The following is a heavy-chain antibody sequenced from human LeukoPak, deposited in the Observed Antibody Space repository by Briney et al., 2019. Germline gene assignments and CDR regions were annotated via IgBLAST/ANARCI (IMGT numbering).Heavy chain of an antibody. J-gene: IGHJ6*02. Sequence: GGSLRLSCAASGFTFSSYGMHWVRQAPGKGLEWVAVISYDGSNKYYADSVKGRFTISRDNSKNTLYLQMNSLRAEDTAVYYCAKVGLYGMDVWGQGTTVTVSS. CDR1: GFTFSSYG. CDR2: ISYDGSNK. CDR3: AKVGLYGMDV. D-gene: IGHD3-16*01. V-gene: IGHV3-30*18.